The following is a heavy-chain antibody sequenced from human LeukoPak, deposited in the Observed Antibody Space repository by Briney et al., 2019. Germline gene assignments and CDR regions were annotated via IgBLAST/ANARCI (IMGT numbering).Heavy chain of an antibody. CDR3: ARGISPSYDFWSGFDDAFDI. V-gene: IGHV3-48*01. J-gene: IGHJ3*02. CDR2: ISSTSSTI. D-gene: IGHD3-3*01. Sequence: PGGSLRLSCAASGFTFSSYSMNWVRQAPGKGLEWLSYISSTSSTIDYADSVKGRFTISRDNVKNSLYLQMNSLRAEDTAVYFCARGISPSYDFWSGFDDAFDIWGQGTMVTVSS. CDR1: GFTFSSYS.